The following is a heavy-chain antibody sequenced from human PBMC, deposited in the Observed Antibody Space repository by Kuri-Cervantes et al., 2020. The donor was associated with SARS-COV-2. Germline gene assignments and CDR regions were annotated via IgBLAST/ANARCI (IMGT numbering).Heavy chain of an antibody. CDR2: IHSSGSST. CDR1: GFMISSYW. D-gene: IGHD3-3*01. V-gene: IGHV3-74*01. Sequence: GGSLRLSCEASGFMISSYWMHWVRQVPEKGQVWVSRIHSSGSSTGYADSVKGRFTISRDNAKNTLYLQMNSLRVEDTAVYYCARGDFRNGYYNWYFDLWGRGTLVTVSS. J-gene: IGHJ2*01. CDR3: ARGDFRNGYYNWYFDL.